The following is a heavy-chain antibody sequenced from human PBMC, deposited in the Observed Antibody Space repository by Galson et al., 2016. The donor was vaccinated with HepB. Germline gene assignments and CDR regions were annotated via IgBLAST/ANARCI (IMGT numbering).Heavy chain of an antibody. D-gene: IGHD6-13*01. V-gene: IGHV3-33*01. CDR3: ATEDLSSPGNGALDI. Sequence: SLRLSCAASGFIFSHYGMHWVGQAPGEGLEWVAMIWFDGSSKHHSDSVRGRFTISRDNSKNTLYLEMNSLRAEDTAVYYCATEDLSSPGNGALDIWGQGAMVTVSS. CDR1: GFIFSHYG. CDR2: IWFDGSSK. J-gene: IGHJ3*02.